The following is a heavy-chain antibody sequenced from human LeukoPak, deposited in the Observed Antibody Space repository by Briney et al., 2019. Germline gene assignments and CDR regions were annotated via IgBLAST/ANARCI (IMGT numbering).Heavy chain of an antibody. Sequence: GGSLRLSCAASGFTFSSYEMNWVGQAPGKGLEWVSYISGSGSTRYYADSVKGRFTVSRDNAKNSLDLQMNSLRAEDTAVYYCARKQNCDYWGQGTLVTVSS. V-gene: IGHV3-48*03. CDR2: ISGSGSTR. CDR3: ARKQNCDY. CDR1: GFTFSSYE. J-gene: IGHJ4*02.